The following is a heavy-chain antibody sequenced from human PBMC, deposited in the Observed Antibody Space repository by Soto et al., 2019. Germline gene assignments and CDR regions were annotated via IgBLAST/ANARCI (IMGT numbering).Heavy chain of an antibody. CDR1: GFSLSTSGVG. CDR2: FYWDDDK. CDR3: AHSSGPITIFGAGYFDL. J-gene: IGHJ2*01. D-gene: IGHD3-3*01. Sequence: QITLKESGPTLVKPPQTLTLTCTFSGFSLSTSGVGVGWIRQPPGKPLEWLALFYWDDDKRYSPSLKSRLTISKDTSKNPVVLTMTNMDPVDTATYFCAHSSGPITIFGAGYFDLWGRGTLVTVSS. V-gene: IGHV2-5*02.